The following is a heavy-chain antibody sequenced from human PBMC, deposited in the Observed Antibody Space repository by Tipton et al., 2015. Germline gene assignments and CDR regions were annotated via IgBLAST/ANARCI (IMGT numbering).Heavy chain of an antibody. V-gene: IGHV4-38-2*02. Sequence: TLSPTCAVSAYSISTDYYWVWIRQPPGKGLEWIGTISHSGNTFYNPSLKSRVTISADTSKNQFSLKMSSVTAADTAVYFCARDLEHGMDVWGQGTTVTVS. J-gene: IGHJ6*02. CDR2: ISHSGNT. CDR1: AYSISTDYY. CDR3: ARDLEHGMDV.